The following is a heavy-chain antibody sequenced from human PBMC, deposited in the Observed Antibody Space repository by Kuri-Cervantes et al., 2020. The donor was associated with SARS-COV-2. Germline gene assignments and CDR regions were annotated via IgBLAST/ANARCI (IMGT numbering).Heavy chain of an antibody. J-gene: IGHJ2*01. Sequence: GGSLRLSCAASGFAVSRNYMSWVRQAPGKGLEWVSVIYSGGSTYYADSVKGRFTISRDNSKKTLYLQMNSLRAEDTAVYYCARWGGSSGSNWYFDLWGQGTLVTVSS. V-gene: IGHV3-53*01. D-gene: IGHD3-22*01. CDR1: GFAVSRNY. CDR3: ARWGGSSGSNWYFDL. CDR2: IYSGGST.